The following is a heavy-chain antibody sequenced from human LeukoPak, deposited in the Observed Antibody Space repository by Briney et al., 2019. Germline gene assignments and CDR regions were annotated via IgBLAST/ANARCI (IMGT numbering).Heavy chain of an antibody. D-gene: IGHD1-26*01. CDR2: ISAYNGNT. V-gene: IGHV1-18*01. CDR1: GYTFTSYG. Sequence: ASLKVSCKASGYTFTSYGISWVRQAPGQGLEWMGWISAYNGNTKNAQKLQGRVTMTTDTSTSTAYMELRSLRSDDTAAYYCARRGHVGATSYSDYWGQRTLVTASS. CDR3: ARRGHVGATSYSDY. J-gene: IGHJ4*02.